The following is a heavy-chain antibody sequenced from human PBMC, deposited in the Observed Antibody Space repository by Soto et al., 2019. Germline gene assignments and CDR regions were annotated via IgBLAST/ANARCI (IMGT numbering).Heavy chain of an antibody. CDR3: AKGFNWFDP. CDR2: ISGSGGST. CDR1: GITFISYA. J-gene: IGHJ5*02. V-gene: IGHV3-23*01. Sequence: GGSLILTCSATGITFISYAMGWVSQAPGKGLEWVSDISGSGGSTYYADSVRGRFTISRDNSKNTLYLQMNSLRAEDTAVYYCAKGFNWFDPWGQGTLVTVSS.